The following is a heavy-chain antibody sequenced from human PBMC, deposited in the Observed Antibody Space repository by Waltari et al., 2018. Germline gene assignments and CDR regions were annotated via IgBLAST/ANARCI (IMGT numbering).Heavy chain of an antibody. CDR2: IYYSGST. J-gene: IGHJ5*02. V-gene: IGHV4-59*01. Sequence: QVQLQESGPGLVKPSETLSLTCTVSGGSISSYYWSWIRQPPGKGLEWIGYIYYSGSTNYNPSLKSRVTISVDTSKNQFSLKLGSVTAADTAVYYCASGNGDPTTEDWFDPWGQGTLVTVSS. D-gene: IGHD4-17*01. CDR3: ASGNGDPTTEDWFDP. CDR1: GGSISSYY.